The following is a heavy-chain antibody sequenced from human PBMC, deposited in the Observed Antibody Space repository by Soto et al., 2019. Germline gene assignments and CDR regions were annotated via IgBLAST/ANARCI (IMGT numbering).Heavy chain of an antibody. D-gene: IGHD6-19*01. CDR1: GYSFTSYW. Sequence: GESLKISCKGSGYSFTSYWIGWVRQMPGKGLEWMGIIYPGDSDTRYSPSFQGQVTISADKSISTAYLQWSSLKASDTAMYYCARPRIAVAGYYDAFDIWGQGTMVTVSS. J-gene: IGHJ3*02. V-gene: IGHV5-51*01. CDR3: ARPRIAVAGYYDAFDI. CDR2: IYPGDSDT.